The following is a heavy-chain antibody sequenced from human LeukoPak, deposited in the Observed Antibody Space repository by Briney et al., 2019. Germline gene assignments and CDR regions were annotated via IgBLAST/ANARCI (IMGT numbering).Heavy chain of an antibody. CDR1: GFTFSDYY. D-gene: IGHD1-26*01. V-gene: IGHV3-11*04. J-gene: IGHJ3*02. CDR2: ISSSGSTI. CDR3: ATWELILDAFDI. Sequence: GGSLRLSCAASGFTFSDYYMSWIRQAPGKGLEWVSYISSSGSTIYYADSVKGRFTISRDNAKNSLYLQMNSLRAEDTAVYYCATWELILDAFDIWGQGTMVTVSS.